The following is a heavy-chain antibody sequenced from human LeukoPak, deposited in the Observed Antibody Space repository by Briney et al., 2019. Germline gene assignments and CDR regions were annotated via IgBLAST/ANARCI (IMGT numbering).Heavy chain of an antibody. Sequence: GGSLRLSCTASGFTFPSYWMSWVRQAPGKGLEWVADIKQDGNEKYYVDSVKGRFPISRDNAKNSLYLQMNSLRAEDTAIYYCARDLSYDYWSGYKGSFDNWGQGTLVAVSS. CDR2: IKQDGNEK. V-gene: IGHV3-7*05. D-gene: IGHD3-3*01. CDR1: GFTFPSYW. CDR3: ARDLSYDYWSGYKGSFDN. J-gene: IGHJ4*02.